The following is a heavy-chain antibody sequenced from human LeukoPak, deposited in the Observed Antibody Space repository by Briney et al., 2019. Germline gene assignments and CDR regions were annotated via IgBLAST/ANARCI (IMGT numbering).Heavy chain of an antibody. J-gene: IGHJ4*02. D-gene: IGHD1-26*01. Sequence: GASVSVSCTASGYTFTSYGISWVRQAPGQGGEGMGWMSAYNGNTNYAQKRQGRVTMTTDTSTSTAYMELRSLRSDDTAVYYCARDDGDSGSFFAYWGQGTLVTVSS. CDR3: ARDDGDSGSFFAY. CDR2: MSAYNGNT. CDR1: GYTFTSYG. V-gene: IGHV1-18*01.